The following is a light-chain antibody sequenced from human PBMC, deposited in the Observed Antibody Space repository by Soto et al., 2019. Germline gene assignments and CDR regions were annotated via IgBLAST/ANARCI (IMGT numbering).Light chain of an antibody. V-gene: IGKV3-15*01. CDR2: DAS. CDR3: QHYNYWPYT. Sequence: EIVMTHSPATLSLSPVERPTLSFSSSQTIDNTLAWYQRKPGQAPRLLIYDASTRATGVPARFSGSGSGTDFTLTISSLQSEDFAVYYCQHYNYWPYTFGQGTKVDIK. J-gene: IGKJ2*01. CDR1: QTIDNT.